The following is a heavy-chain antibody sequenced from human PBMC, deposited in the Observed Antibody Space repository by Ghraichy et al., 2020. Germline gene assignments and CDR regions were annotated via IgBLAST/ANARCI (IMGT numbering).Heavy chain of an antibody. CDR1: GFTFSSYS. D-gene: IGHD3-22*01. J-gene: IGHJ3*02. CDR2: ISSSSSYI. Sequence: GGSLRLSCAASGFTFSSYSMNWVRQAPGKGLEWVSSISSSSSYIYYADSVKGRFTISRDNAKNSLYLQMNSLRAEDTAVYYCARDRGYYDSSGYYDAFDIWGQGTMVTVSS. V-gene: IGHV3-21*01. CDR3: ARDRGYYDSSGYYDAFDI.